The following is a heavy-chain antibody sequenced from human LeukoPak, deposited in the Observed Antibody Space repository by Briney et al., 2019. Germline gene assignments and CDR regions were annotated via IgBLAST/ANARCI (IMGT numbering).Heavy chain of an antibody. CDR3: ARGAARPSQYFQH. CDR2: IIPIFGTA. D-gene: IGHD6-6*01. V-gene: IGHV1-69*13. J-gene: IGHJ1*01. CDR1: GYTFTGYG. Sequence: SVKVSFTASGYTFTGYGISWVRQAPGQGLEWMGGIIPIFGTANYAQKFQGRVTITADESTSTAYMELSSLRSEDTAVYYCARGAARPSQYFQHWGQGTLVTVSS.